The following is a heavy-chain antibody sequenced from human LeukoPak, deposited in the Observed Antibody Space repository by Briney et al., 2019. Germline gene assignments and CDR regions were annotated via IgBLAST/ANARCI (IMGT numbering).Heavy chain of an antibody. V-gene: IGHV3-48*03. Sequence: RPGGSLRLSCAASGFTFSSYEMHWVRQAPGKGLEWVSYISSSGSTIYYADSVKGRFTISRDNAKNSLYLQMNSLRAEDTAVYSCARGADGVSSNSRGWFDPWGQGTLVTVSS. CDR3: ARGADGVSSNSRGWFDP. CDR1: GFTFSSYE. CDR2: ISSSGSTI. D-gene: IGHD2-15*01. J-gene: IGHJ5*02.